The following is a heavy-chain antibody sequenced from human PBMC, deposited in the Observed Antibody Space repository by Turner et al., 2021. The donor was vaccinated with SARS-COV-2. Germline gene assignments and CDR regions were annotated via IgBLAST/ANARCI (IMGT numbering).Heavy chain of an antibody. CDR3: TTGLTAYGDYVDYYYYGMDV. Sequence: EVQLVESGGGLVKPGGCRRLACAASGFTFSNAWMSWVRKAPGKGLEWVGRIRSKTDGGTTDYAETVKGRFTISRDDSKNTLYLQMHSRKTEDTAVYYCTTGLTAYGDYVDYYYYGMDVWGQGTTVTVSS. CDR1: GFTFSNAW. CDR2: IRSKTDGGTT. V-gene: IGHV3-15*01. D-gene: IGHD4-17*01. J-gene: IGHJ6*02.